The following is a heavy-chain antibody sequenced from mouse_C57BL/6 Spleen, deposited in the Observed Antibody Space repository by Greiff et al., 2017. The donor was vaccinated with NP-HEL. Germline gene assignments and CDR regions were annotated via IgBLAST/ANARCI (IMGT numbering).Heavy chain of an antibody. CDR2: IDPSDSYT. Sequence: QVQLKQPGAELVKPGASVKLSCKASGYTFTSYWMQWVKQRPGQGLEWIGEIDPSDSYTNYNQKFKGKATLTVDTSSSTAYMQLSSLTSEDSAVYYCAREGTSYFDYWGQGTTLTVSS. V-gene: IGHV1-50*01. CDR3: AREGTSYFDY. D-gene: IGHD5-1*01. CDR1: GYTFTSYW. J-gene: IGHJ2*01.